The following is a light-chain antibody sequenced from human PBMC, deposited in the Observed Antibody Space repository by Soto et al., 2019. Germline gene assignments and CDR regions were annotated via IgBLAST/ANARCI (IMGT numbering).Light chain of an antibody. Sequence: EVVITLSPLSLPVTLGQPASISCRCTQRLVHSDVIAYFSWFRQRPGRSPRGLIYKVSNRDSGVRARFSGSGSGTDFALKIIRVEAEDVGVYYCMLSTFLRITFAEGRRLEIK. CDR2: KVS. J-gene: IGKJ5*01. V-gene: IGKV2-30*02. CDR3: MLSTFLRIT. CDR1: QRLVHSDVIAY.